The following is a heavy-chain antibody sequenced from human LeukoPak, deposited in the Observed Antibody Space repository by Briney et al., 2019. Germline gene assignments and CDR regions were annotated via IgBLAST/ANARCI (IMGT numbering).Heavy chain of an antibody. V-gene: IGHV3-23*01. CDR2: ISGSGGST. D-gene: IGHD2-21*01. CDR1: GFTFSSYA. CDR3: AKTVVVITFRFDS. J-gene: IGHJ4*02. Sequence: GGSLRLSCAASGFTFSSYAMSWVRQAPGKGLEWVSAISGSGGSTYYADSVKGRFTISRDNSKNTLDLQMNSLRAEDTAIYYCAKTVVVITFRFDSWGQGSLVTVSS.